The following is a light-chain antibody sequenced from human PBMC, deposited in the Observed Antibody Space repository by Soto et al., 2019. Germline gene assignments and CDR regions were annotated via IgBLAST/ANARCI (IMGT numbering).Light chain of an antibody. V-gene: IGKV1-27*01. Sequence: HVSLWPASLTASKGDRVTVTCRASQCISNYLAWYQQKPGKVPKLLIYAASTLQSGVPSRFSGSGSGTDFTLTISSLQPEDVATYYCQNYKSAPLTFGGGTKVDIK. CDR3: QNYKSAPLT. CDR2: AAS. J-gene: IGKJ4*01. CDR1: QCISNY.